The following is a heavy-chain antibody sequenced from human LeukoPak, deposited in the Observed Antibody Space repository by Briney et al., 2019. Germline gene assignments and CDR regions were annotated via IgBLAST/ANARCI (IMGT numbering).Heavy chain of an antibody. CDR2: IYYSGST. D-gene: IGHD3-10*01. V-gene: IGHV4-59*01. CDR3: GRGGYYGSGNDFRFDP. J-gene: IGHJ5*02. CDR1: GGSISSYY. Sequence: PSETLSLTCTVSGGSISSYYWIWIRQPPGKGLEWIGYIYYSGSTNYKPSLKSRVTITVDPSNIQFSLKLSSVTAADTAVYYCGRGGYYGSGNDFRFDPWGQGTLVTVSS.